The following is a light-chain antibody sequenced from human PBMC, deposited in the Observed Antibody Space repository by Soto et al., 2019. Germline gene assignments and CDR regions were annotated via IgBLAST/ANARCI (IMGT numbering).Light chain of an antibody. CDR1: QGIISF. CDR2: AAS. CDR3: QQLKSFAFT. Sequence: DIQLTQSPSFLSASVGDRVTITCRASQGIISFLAWYQQKPGKAPKLLIYAASTLQSGVPSSFSGSGSGTEFTLNIRSLQPEDFANCYCQQLKSFAFTVRRAPKVDIK. V-gene: IGKV1-9*01. J-gene: IGKJ3*01.